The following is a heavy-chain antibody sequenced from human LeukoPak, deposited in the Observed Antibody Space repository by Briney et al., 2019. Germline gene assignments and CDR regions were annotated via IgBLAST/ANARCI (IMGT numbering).Heavy chain of an antibody. CDR2: IKQDGSEK. Sequence: GGSLRLSCAASGFTFSSYWMSWVRRAPGKGLEWVANIKQDGSEKYYVDSAKGRFTISRDNAKNSLYLQMNSLRAEDTAVYYCARDGSVFEPEFDYWGQGTLVTVSS. CDR1: GFTFSSYW. D-gene: IGHD3-10*01. V-gene: IGHV3-7*01. CDR3: ARDGSVFEPEFDY. J-gene: IGHJ4*02.